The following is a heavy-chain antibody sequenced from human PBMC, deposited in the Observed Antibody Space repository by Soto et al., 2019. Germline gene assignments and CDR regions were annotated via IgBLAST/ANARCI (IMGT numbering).Heavy chain of an antibody. J-gene: IGHJ6*02. Sequence: SETLSLTCTVSGGSISSGGYYWSWIRQHPGKGLEWIGYIYYSGSTYYNPSLKSRVTISVDTSKNQFSLKLSSVTAADTAVYYCARFYYDSSGYLPSPYYYYYGMDVWGQGTTVTVSS. CDR2: IYYSGST. CDR3: ARFYYDSSGYLPSPYYYYYGMDV. V-gene: IGHV4-31*03. D-gene: IGHD3-22*01. CDR1: GGSISSGGYY.